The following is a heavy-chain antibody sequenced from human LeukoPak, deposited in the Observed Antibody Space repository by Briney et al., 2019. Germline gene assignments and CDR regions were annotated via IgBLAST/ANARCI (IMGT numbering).Heavy chain of an antibody. J-gene: IGHJ4*02. V-gene: IGHV4-59*01. Sequence: SETLSLTCTASGGSISRYYWSWIRQPPGKGLEWIGYIYSGNTNYNPSLKSRVTISVDTSKNQFSLKLTSVTAADTAVYYCASRGVVRGISYYFDFWGQGTLVTVSS. CDR1: GGSISRYY. CDR2: IYSGNT. D-gene: IGHD3-10*02. CDR3: ASRGVVRGISYYFDF.